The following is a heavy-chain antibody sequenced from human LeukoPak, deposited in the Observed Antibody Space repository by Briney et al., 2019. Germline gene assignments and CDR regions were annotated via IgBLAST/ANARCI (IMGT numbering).Heavy chain of an antibody. V-gene: IGHV1-2*02. Sequence: ASVKVSCKASGYTFTDYYMHWVRQAPGQGLEWMGWINPNSGGTNYAQKFQGRVTMTRDTSISTAYMELSRLRSDDTAVYYCARANTGIAAGWFDPWGQGTLVTVSS. D-gene: IGHD6-13*01. CDR2: INPNSGGT. CDR1: GYTFTDYY. CDR3: ARANTGIAAGWFDP. J-gene: IGHJ5*02.